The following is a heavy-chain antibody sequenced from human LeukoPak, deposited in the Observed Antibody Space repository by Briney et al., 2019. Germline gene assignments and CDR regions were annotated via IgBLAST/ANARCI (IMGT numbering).Heavy chain of an antibody. Sequence: NPSETLSLTCAVYGGSFSGYYWSWIRQPPGKGLEWIGEINHSGSTNYNPSLKSRVTISVDTSKNQFSLKLSSVTAADTAVYYCARGWRAFGGVIVRGYYFDYWGQGTLVTVSS. D-gene: IGHD3-16*02. J-gene: IGHJ4*02. V-gene: IGHV4-34*01. CDR1: GGSFSGYY. CDR3: ARGWRAFGGVIVRGYYFDY. CDR2: INHSGST.